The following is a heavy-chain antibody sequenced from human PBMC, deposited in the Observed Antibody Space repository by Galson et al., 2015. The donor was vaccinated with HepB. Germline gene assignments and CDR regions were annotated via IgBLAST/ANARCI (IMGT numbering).Heavy chain of an antibody. CDR1: GGSISAYY. CDR3: ASDDYGDYRWRD. CDR2: IYYSGGT. Sequence: LSLTCTVSGGSISAYYWSWIRQPPGKGLEWIGRIYYSGGTNYNPSLKSRVTISVDTSKKHFSLKLSSVTAADTAVYYCASDDYGDYRWRDWGQGTLVTVSS. D-gene: IGHD4-17*01. V-gene: IGHV4-59*01. J-gene: IGHJ4*02.